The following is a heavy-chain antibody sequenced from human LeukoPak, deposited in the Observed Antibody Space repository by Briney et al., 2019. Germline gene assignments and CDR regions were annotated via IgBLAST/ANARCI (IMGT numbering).Heavy chain of an antibody. D-gene: IGHD3-22*01. CDR2: INYSGST. V-gene: IGHV4-39*02. CDR1: GASISSSDYY. CDR3: ARLTHSYYSDTSGYYPYYYMDV. J-gene: IGHJ6*03. Sequence: SETLSLTCSVSGASISSSDYYWGWICQPPGEGLEWIGRINYSGSTYYIPSLKSRVTISVDTSKNHFSLRLTSMTAADTAVYYCARLTHSYYSDTSGYYPYYYMDVWGKGTTVTVSS.